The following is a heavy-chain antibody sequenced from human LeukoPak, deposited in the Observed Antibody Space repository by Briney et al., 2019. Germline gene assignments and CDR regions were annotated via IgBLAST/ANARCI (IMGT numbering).Heavy chain of an antibody. D-gene: IGHD2-2*01. CDR2: ISGSGGST. V-gene: IGHV3-23*01. J-gene: IGHJ6*02. CDR1: GFTFSSYA. CDR3: AKGGYCSSTSCPPYYYYYGMDV. Sequence: GGSLRLSCAASGFTFSSYAMSWVRQAPGKGLEWVSAISGSGGSTYYADSVKGRFTISRDNSKSTLYLQMNSLRAEDTAVYYCAKGGYCSSTSCPPYYYYYGMDVWGQGTTVTVSS.